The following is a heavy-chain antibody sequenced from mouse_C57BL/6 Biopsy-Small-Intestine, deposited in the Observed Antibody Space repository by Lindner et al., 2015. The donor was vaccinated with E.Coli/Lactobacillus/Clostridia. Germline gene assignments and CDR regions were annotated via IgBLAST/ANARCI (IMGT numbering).Heavy chain of an antibody. CDR1: GYAFSSYW. D-gene: IGHD2-4*01. V-gene: IGHV1-80*01. Sequence: VQLQESGAELVKPGASVKISCKASGYAFSSYWMNWVKQRPGKGLEWIGQIYPGDGDTNYNGKFKGKATLTADKSSSTAYMQLSSLTSEDSAVYFCARGVYDYDVDYWGQGTTLTVSS. CDR2: IYPGDGDT. CDR3: ARGVYDYDVDY. J-gene: IGHJ2*01.